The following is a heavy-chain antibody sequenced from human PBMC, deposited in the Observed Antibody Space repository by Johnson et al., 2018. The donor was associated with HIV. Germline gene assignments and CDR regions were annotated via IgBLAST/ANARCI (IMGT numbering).Heavy chain of an antibody. D-gene: IGHD5-18*01. Sequence: VQLVESGGGLVQPGRSLRLSCAASGFTFSSYWMSWVRQAPGKGLEWVANIKQDGSEKYYVDSVKGRFTISRDNAKNSLYLQMNSLRAEDTAVYYCARDSRSIQLWSPWAFDIWGQGTMVTVSS. CDR1: GFTFSSYW. V-gene: IGHV3-7*01. CDR2: IKQDGSEK. CDR3: ARDSRSIQLWSPWAFDI. J-gene: IGHJ3*02.